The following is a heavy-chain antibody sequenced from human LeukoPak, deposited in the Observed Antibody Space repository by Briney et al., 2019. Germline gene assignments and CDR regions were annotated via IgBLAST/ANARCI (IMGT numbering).Heavy chain of an antibody. CDR2: IYTSGST. D-gene: IGHD3-10*01. V-gene: IGHV4-61*02. CDR1: SGSISSSNYY. J-gene: IGHJ3*02. Sequence: SETLSLTCTVSSGSISSSNYYWSWIRQPAGGGLEWIGRIYTSGSTNYNPSLKSRVTMSVDTSKNQFSLKLSSVTAADTAVYYCARAPLLWFGESPQNDAFDIWGQGTMVTVSS. CDR3: ARAPLLWFGESPQNDAFDI.